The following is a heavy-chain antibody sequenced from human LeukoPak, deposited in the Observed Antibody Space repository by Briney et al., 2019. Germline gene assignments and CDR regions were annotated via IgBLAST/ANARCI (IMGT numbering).Heavy chain of an antibody. CDR1: GFTFSSYS. D-gene: IGHD3-22*01. V-gene: IGHV3-21*01. CDR2: ISSSSSYI. CDR3: ARNYDSSGYPTSDY. J-gene: IGHJ4*02. Sequence: GGSLRLSCAASGFTFSSYSMNWVRQAPGKGLEWVSSISSSSSYIYYADSVKGRFTISRDNAKNSLYLQMNSLRAEDTAVYYCARNYDSSGYPTSDYWGQGTQVTVSS.